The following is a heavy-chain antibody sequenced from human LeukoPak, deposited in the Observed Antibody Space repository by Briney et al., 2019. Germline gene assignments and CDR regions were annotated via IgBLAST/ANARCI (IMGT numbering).Heavy chain of an antibody. D-gene: IGHD7-27*01. V-gene: IGHV3-7*01. CDR3: MCWGTDNH. J-gene: IGHJ4*02. CDR2: INPGGNEI. Sequence: SGGSLRLSCTFSGLTFRSYWMNWVRQAPGKGLEWVANINPGGNEIRSVDSVKGRSILSRDNAKNSLDLQMSSLRVEDTAVYYCMCWGTDNHWGQGILVTVSS. CDR1: GLTFRSYW.